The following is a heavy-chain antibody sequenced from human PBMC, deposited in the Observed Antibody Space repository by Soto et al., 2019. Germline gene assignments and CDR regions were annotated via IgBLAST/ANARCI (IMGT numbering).Heavy chain of an antibody. CDR2: IIPILGTA. D-gene: IGHD2-2*02. Sequence: GASVKVSCKASGGTFSSYAISWVRQAPGQGLEWMGGIIPILGTANYAQKFQGRVTITADESTSTAYMELSSLGSEDTAVYYCARGYCSSTSCYKGDYFDYWGQGTLVTVSS. J-gene: IGHJ4*02. V-gene: IGHV1-69*13. CDR3: ARGYCSSTSCYKGDYFDY. CDR1: GGTFSSYA.